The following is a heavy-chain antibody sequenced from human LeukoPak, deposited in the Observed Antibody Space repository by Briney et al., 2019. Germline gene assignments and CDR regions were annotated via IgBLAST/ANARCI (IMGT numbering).Heavy chain of an antibody. D-gene: IGHD2-15*01. CDR2: IYYSGST. CDR3: ARHSKDTLVVVAALNWFDP. CDR1: GGSISSSSYY. Sequence: SETLSLTCTVSGGSISSSSYYWGWIRQPPGKGLEWIGRIYYSGSTNYNPSLKSRVTISVDTSKNQFSLKLSSVTAADTAVYYCARHSKDTLVVVAALNWFDPWGPGPLVTVSS. V-gene: IGHV4-39*01. J-gene: IGHJ5*02.